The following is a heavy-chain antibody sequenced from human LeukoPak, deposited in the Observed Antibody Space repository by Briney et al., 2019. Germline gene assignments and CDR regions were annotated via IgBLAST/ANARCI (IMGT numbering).Heavy chain of an antibody. J-gene: IGHJ4*02. CDR1: GFTFSNYW. Sequence: PGGSLRLSCAASGFTFSNYWMHWVRQAPGKGLVWVSRINTDGSTTTYADSVKGRFTISRGNAKNTLYLQMNSLRAEDTAVYYCARAADYYASGIFYWGQGTLVTVSS. V-gene: IGHV3-74*01. D-gene: IGHD3-10*01. CDR3: ARAADYYASGIFY. CDR2: INTDGSTT.